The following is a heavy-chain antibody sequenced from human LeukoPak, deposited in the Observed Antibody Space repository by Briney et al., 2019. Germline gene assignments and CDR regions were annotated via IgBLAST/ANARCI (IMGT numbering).Heavy chain of an antibody. CDR1: SGSISSSSYY. Sequence: SETLSLTCTVSSGSISSSSYYWGWIPQPPGKGLEWIGSIYYSGSTYYKPSLKSRVTISVDTSKNQFSLKLSSVTAADTAVYYCARCGYYDFWSGYNPATFDYWGQGTLVTVSS. CDR2: IYYSGST. V-gene: IGHV4-39*01. CDR3: ARCGYYDFWSGYNPATFDY. D-gene: IGHD3-3*01. J-gene: IGHJ4*02.